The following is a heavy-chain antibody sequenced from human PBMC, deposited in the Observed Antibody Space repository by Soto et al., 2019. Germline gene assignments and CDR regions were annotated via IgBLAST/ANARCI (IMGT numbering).Heavy chain of an antibody. CDR3: ARGGGLARAFYYYYGMDV. CDR2: IYTSGST. Sequence: SETLSLTCTVSGGSISSYYWSWIRQPAGKGLEWIGRIYTSGSTNYNPSLKSRVTMSVDTSKNQFSLKLSSVTAADTAVYYCARGGGLARAFYYYYGMDVWGQGTTVTV. J-gene: IGHJ6*02. V-gene: IGHV4-4*07. D-gene: IGHD3-16*01. CDR1: GGSISSYY.